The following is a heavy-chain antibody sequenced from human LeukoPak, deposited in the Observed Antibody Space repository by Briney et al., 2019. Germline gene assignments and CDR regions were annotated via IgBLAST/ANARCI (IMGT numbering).Heavy chain of an antibody. Sequence: GESLKISCAASGFTFSSYWMHWVRQTPGKGLVWVSRIDSGGSNTRYADSVKGRFTISRDNAKNTLYLQMNSLRVEDTAVYYCARESGGGGQGFDYWGQGTLVTVSS. CDR2: IDSGGSNT. CDR1: GFTFSSYW. J-gene: IGHJ4*02. CDR3: ARESGGGGQGFDY. V-gene: IGHV3-74*01. D-gene: IGHD2-15*01.